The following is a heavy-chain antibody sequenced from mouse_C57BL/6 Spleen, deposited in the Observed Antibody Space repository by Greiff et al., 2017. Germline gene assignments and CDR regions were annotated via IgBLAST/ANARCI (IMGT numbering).Heavy chain of an antibody. Sequence: DVHLVESGPGLAKPSQTLSLTCSVTGYSTTSDYWNWIRKFPGNKLEYMGYISYSGSTYSTPSLKSRISITRDTSKNQYYLQLNSVTTEDTATYYCARLWREGWYFDVWGTGATVTVSS. V-gene: IGHV3-8*01. CDR1: GYSTTSDY. D-gene: IGHD1-1*02. CDR3: ARLWREGWYFDV. CDR2: ISYSGST. J-gene: IGHJ1*03.